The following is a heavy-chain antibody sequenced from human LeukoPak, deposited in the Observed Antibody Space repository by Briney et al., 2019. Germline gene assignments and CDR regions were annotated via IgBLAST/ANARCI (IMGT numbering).Heavy chain of an antibody. Sequence: NPSETLSLTCTVSGVSISSTSYCWGWIRQPPGKGQEWTGSIYYSGRTYYNPSLKSRLTVSVDTPKNQFSLKLSSVTAADTAVYYCAQSLGASTWFGNWFDPWGQGTLVTVSS. V-gene: IGHV4-39*01. CDR1: GVSISSTSYC. J-gene: IGHJ5*02. CDR3: AQSLGASTWFGNWFDP. D-gene: IGHD3-10*01. CDR2: IYYSGRT.